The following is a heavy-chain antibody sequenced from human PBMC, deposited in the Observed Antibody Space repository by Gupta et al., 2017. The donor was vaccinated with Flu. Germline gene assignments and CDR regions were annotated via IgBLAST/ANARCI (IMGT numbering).Heavy chain of an antibody. D-gene: IGHD3-22*01. J-gene: IGHJ4*02. CDR1: GFTFSSYG. CDR3: ARDNYDSSGYYPLGY. CDR2: IWYDGSNK. Sequence: QVQLVESGGGVVQPGRSLRLSCAASGFTFSSYGMHWVRQAPGKGLEWVAVIWYDGSNKYYADSVKGRFTISRDNSKNTLYLQMNSLRAEDTAVYYCARDNYDSSGYYPLGYWGQGTLVTVSS. V-gene: IGHV3-33*01.